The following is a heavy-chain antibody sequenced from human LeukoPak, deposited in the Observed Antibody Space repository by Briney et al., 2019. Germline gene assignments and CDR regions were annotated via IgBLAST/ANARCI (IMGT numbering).Heavy chain of an antibody. J-gene: IGHJ3*02. CDR1: RGTFSSYA. D-gene: IGHD3-22*01. CDR2: IIPIFGTA. Sequence: GASVKVSCKASRGTFSSYAISWVRQAPGQGLEWMGGIIPIFGTANYAQKFQGRVTITADESTSTAYMELSSLRSEDTAVYYCARGGSGYLGAFDIWGQGTMVTVSS. V-gene: IGHV1-69*13. CDR3: ARGGSGYLGAFDI.